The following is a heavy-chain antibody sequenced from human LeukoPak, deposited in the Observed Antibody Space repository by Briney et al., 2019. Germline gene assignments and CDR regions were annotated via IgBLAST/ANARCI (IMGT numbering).Heavy chain of an antibody. Sequence: SETLSLTCTVSGGSISSGGYYWSWIRQHPGKGLEWIVYIYYSGSTYYNPSLKSRVTISVDTSKNQFSLKLSSVTAADTAVYYCARVIDSSSVLTLNWFDPWGQGTLVTVSS. V-gene: IGHV4-31*03. D-gene: IGHD6-13*01. J-gene: IGHJ5*02. CDR1: GGSISSGGYY. CDR2: IYYSGST. CDR3: ARVIDSSSVLTLNWFDP.